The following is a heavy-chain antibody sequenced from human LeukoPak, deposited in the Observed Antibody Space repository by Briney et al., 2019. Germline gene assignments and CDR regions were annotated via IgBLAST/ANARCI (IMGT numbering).Heavy chain of an antibody. V-gene: IGHV4-38-2*01. CDR1: GYSISSGYY. CDR2: IYHSGST. D-gene: IGHD3-16*02. J-gene: IGHJ4*02. CDR3: ARRYGSYPQNLFDY. Sequence: PSETLSLTCAVSGYSISSGYYWGWIRQPPGKGVEWIGSIYHSGSTYYNPSLKSRVTISVDTSKNQFSLKLSSVTAADTAVYYCARRYGSYPQNLFDYWGQGTLVTVSS.